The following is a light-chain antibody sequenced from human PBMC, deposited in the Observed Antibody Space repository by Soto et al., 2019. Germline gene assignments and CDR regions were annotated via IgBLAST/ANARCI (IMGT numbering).Light chain of an antibody. CDR2: YDS. V-gene: IGLV3-21*04. CDR3: QVWDKSSDHAV. J-gene: IGLJ7*01. Sequence: SYELTQPPSVSVAQGKTARITCGGNNIGSKSVHWYQQKPGQAPVVVMYYDSDRPSGIPERFSGAKSGNTATLTISRVEAGDEADYYCQVWDKSSDHAVFGGGTQLTVL. CDR1: NIGSKS.